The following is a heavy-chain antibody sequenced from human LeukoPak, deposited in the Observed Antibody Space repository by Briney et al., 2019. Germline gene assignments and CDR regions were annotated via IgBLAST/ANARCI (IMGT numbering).Heavy chain of an antibody. V-gene: IGHV3-7*01. CDR1: GFTFSSYW. J-gene: IGHJ6*03. CDR3: ARHHTIFGVVYYMDV. Sequence: GGSLRLSCAASGFTFSSYWMSWVRQAPGKGLEWVANIKQDGSEKYYVDSVKGRFTISRDNAKNSLYLQMNSLRAEDTAVYYCARHHTIFGVVYYMDVWGKGTTVTVSS. CDR2: IKQDGSEK. D-gene: IGHD3-3*01.